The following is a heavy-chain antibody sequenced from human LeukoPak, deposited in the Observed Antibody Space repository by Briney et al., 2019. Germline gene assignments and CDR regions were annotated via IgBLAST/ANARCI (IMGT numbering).Heavy chain of an antibody. J-gene: IGHJ4*02. Sequence: GGSLRLSCAASGFTFSSYGMRWVRQAPGKGLEWVAFIRYDGSNKYYADSVKGRFTISRDNSKNTLYLQMNSLRAEDTAVYYCAKDRDSSGYHLFDYWGQGTLVTVSS. CDR3: AKDRDSSGYHLFDY. CDR2: IRYDGSNK. D-gene: IGHD3-22*01. V-gene: IGHV3-30*02. CDR1: GFTFSSYG.